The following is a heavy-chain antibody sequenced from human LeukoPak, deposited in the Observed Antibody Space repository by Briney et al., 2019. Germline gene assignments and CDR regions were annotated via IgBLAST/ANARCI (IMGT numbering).Heavy chain of an antibody. V-gene: IGHV3-21*01. CDR1: GFTFSSYS. J-gene: IGHJ3*02. CDR2: ISSSSSYI. D-gene: IGHD6-19*01. CDR3: ARDLGIAVHSAFDI. Sequence: GGSLRLSCAASGFTFSSYSMNWVRQAPGKGLEWVSSISSSSSYIYYADSVKGRFTISGDNSKNTLYLQMNSLRAEDTAVYYCARDLGIAVHSAFDIWGQGTMVTVSS.